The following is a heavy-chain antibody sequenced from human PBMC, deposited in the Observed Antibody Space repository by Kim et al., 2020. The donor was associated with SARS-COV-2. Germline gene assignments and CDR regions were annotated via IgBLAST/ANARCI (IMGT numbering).Heavy chain of an antibody. V-gene: IGHV1-46*01. CDR3: ARSPAGKVWELVRAGFDY. Sequence: ASVKVSCKASGYTFTSYYMHWVRQAPGQGLEWMGIINPSGGSTSYAQKFQGRVTMIRDTSTSTVYMELSSLRSEDTAVYYCARSPAGKVWELVRAGFDYWGQGTLVTVSS. CDR1: GYTFTSYY. D-gene: IGHD6-6*01. CDR2: INPSGGST. J-gene: IGHJ4*02.